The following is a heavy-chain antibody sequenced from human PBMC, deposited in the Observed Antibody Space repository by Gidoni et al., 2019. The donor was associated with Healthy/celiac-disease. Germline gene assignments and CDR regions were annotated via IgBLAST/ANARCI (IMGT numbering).Heavy chain of an antibody. D-gene: IGHD3-22*01. V-gene: IGHV3-23*04. CDR2: ISGSGGST. Sequence: EVQLVESGGGLVQPGGSLRLSCAASGFTFRSYALSWVRQAPGKGLEWVSAISGSGGSTYYADSVKGRFTISRDNSKNTLYLQMNSLRAEDTAVYYCAKDMGYYYDSSGYYYASIDYWGQGTLVTVSS. J-gene: IGHJ4*02. CDR1: GFTFRSYA. CDR3: AKDMGYYYDSSGYYYASIDY.